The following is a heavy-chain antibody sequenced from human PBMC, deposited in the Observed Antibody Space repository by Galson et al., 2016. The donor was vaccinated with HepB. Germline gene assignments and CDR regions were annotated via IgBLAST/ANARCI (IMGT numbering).Heavy chain of an antibody. V-gene: IGHV3-21*06. CDR1: GFMFSDFS. Sequence: GSLRLSCAASGFMFSDFSMNWVRQAPGKGLEWVSMISSTGKYIYYADSVKGRFTISRDNAKNSLFLQMTSLRAEDTAVYYCARVGQELLIGGRQHDGMDVWGQGTTVTVSS. CDR2: ISSTGKYI. D-gene: IGHD6-6*01. CDR3: ARVGQELLIGGRQHDGMDV. J-gene: IGHJ6*02.